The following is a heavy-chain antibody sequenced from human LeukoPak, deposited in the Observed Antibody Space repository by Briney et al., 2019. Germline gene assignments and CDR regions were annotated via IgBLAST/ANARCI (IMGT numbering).Heavy chain of an antibody. CDR2: INENGRTT. V-gene: IGHV3-74*01. J-gene: IGHJ4*02. CDR3: ARDLTMLGTPGDDFDY. D-gene: IGHD3-3*01. Sequence: GSLTLSCAASGFTFSSYWMHWVRQAPGKGLVWVSRINENGRTTSYADSVKGRFTISRDNAKNTVYLQMTSLRAEDTAIYYCARDLTMLGTPGDDFDYWGQGSLVTVSS. CDR1: GFTFSSYW.